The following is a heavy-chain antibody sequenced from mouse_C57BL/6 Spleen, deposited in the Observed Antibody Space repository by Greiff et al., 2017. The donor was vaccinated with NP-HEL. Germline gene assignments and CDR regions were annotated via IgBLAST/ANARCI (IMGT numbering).Heavy chain of an antibody. CDR2: IYPSDSET. Sequence: QVQLQQPGAELARPGSSVKLSCKASGYTFTSYWMDWVKQRPGQGLEWIGNIYPSDSETHYNQKFKDKATLTVDKSSSTAYMQLSSLTSEDSAVYYCARSNYSNSAWFAYWGQGTLVTVSA. D-gene: IGHD2-5*01. CDR1: GYTFTSYW. J-gene: IGHJ3*01. V-gene: IGHV1-61*01. CDR3: ARSNYSNSAWFAY.